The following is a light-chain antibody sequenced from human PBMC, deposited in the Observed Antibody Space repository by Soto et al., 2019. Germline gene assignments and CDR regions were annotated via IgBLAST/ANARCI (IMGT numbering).Light chain of an antibody. V-gene: IGKV3-15*01. CDR3: QPYNNWPLT. J-gene: IGKJ4*01. CDR2: GAS. Sequence: EIVMTQSPATLSVSPGERATLSCRAGQNIHTNLAWYQQKPGQAPRLLIYGASTRATVIPAGFSGSGSGTDFTLTINSLQSEDFAVYYCQPYNNWPLTFGGGTKVDIK. CDR1: QNIHTN.